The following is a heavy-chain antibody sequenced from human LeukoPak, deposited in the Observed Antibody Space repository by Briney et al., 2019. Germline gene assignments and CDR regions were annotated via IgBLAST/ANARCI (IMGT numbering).Heavy chain of an antibody. J-gene: IGHJ4*02. D-gene: IGHD2-2*01. Sequence: EASVTVSCKASGYTFTSYGISWVRQAPGQGLEWMGWISAYNGNTNYAQKLQGRVTMTTDTSTSTAYMELRSLRSEDTAVYYCARGYCSSTSCYRGPFDYWGQGTLVTISS. V-gene: IGHV1-18*01. CDR1: GYTFTSYG. CDR2: ISAYNGNT. CDR3: ARGYCSSTSCYRGPFDY.